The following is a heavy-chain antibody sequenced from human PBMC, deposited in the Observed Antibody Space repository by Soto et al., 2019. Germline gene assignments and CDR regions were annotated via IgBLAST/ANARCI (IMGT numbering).Heavy chain of an antibody. CDR2: ISAYNGNT. CDR1: GYTFTSYG. CDR3: ASSPYYYYSSGYYFIDI. D-gene: IGHD3-22*01. V-gene: IGHV1-18*01. Sequence: ASVKVSCKASGYTFTSYGISWVRQAPGQGLEWMGWISAYNGNTNYAQKLQGRVTMTTDTSTSTAYMELRSLRSDDTAVYYCASSPYYYYSSGYYFIDIWGQGTMGIVSS. J-gene: IGHJ3*02.